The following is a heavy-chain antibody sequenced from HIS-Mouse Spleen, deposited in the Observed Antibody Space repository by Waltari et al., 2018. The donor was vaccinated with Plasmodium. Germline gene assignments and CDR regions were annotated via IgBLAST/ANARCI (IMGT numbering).Heavy chain of an antibody. Sequence: EVQLVESGGGLVKPGGSLSLSCAASGFTFSSYSMTWVRQDPGKGLEWVSSISSSSSYIYYADSVKGRFTISRDNAKNSLYLQMNSLRAEDTAVYYCAREDILTGYYNDYWYFDLWGRGTLVTVSS. V-gene: IGHV3-21*01. CDR2: ISSSSSYI. CDR1: GFTFSSYS. D-gene: IGHD3-9*01. J-gene: IGHJ2*01. CDR3: AREDILTGYYNDYWYFDL.